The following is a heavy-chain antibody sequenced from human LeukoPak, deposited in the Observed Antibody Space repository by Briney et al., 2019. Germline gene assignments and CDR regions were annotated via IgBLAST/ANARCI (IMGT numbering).Heavy chain of an antibody. D-gene: IGHD2-2*01. V-gene: IGHV3-23*01. Sequence: GGSLRLSCAASGFTLSSYAMSWVRQAPGKGLEWVSGISGSGDSTYYADSVKGRFTISRDSSKNTLYLQMNSLRAEDTAVYYCGKWKYSTSGFEDHWGQGTLVTVSS. CDR1: GFTLSSYA. CDR3: GKWKYSTSGFEDH. J-gene: IGHJ4*02. CDR2: ISGSGDST.